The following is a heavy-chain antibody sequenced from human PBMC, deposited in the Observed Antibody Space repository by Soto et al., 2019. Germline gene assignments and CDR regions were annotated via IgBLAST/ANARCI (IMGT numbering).Heavy chain of an antibody. CDR1: GYTFTSYA. V-gene: IGHV1-3*01. Sequence: QVQLVQSGAEVKKPGASVKVSCKASGYTFTSYAMHWVRQAPGQRLEWMGWINAGNGNTKYSQKFQGRVTITRDTSASTAYMELSSLRSEDTAVYYWAREAVAGNIDYWGQGNLVTVSS. CDR3: AREAVAGNIDY. J-gene: IGHJ4*02. CDR2: INAGNGNT. D-gene: IGHD6-19*01.